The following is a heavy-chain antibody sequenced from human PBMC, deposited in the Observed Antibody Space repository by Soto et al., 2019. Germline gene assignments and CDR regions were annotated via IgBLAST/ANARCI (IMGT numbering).Heavy chain of an antibody. D-gene: IGHD3-3*01. J-gene: IGHJ4*02. CDR3: AREVTIFGVVSYLLYY. CDR2: IWYDGSNK. V-gene: IGHV3-33*01. Sequence: QVQLVESGGGVVQPGRSLRLSCAASGFTFSSYGMHWVRQAPGKGLEWVAVIWYDGSNKYYADSVKGRFTISRDNSKNTLYLQMNSLRAEDTAVYYCAREVTIFGVVSYLLYYWGQGTLVTVSS. CDR1: GFTFSSYG.